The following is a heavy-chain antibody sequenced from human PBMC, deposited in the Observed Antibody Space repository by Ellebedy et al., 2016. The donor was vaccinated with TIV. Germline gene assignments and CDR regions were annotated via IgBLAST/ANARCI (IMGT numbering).Heavy chain of an antibody. CDR2: IWFDGSQK. Sequence: PGGSLRLSCAASGFSFSPYGLHWVRQTPGKGLEWVAVIWFDGSQKYYADSVEGRFTVSRDNSRTTLYLQMNSLRVADTAVYYCARVSNPGTALPGADKAHPPGYWGQGTLVIVSS. J-gene: IGHJ4*02. CDR1: GFSFSPYG. V-gene: IGHV3-33*08. CDR3: ARVSNPGTALPGADKAHPPGY. D-gene: IGHD4/OR15-4a*01.